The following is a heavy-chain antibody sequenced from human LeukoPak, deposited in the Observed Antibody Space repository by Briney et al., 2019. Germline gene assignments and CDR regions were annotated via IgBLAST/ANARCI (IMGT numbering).Heavy chain of an antibody. V-gene: IGHV3-23*01. CDR1: GFTFSNYA. CDR2: ISGSYGNT. D-gene: IGHD6-19*01. Sequence: PGRSLRLSCAASGFTFSNYAMTWVRQAPGKGLEWVSSISGSYGNTHYADSVKGRFTISRDNSKNTLYLQMNSLRAEDTALYYCAKDQSSGRPYYFDYWGEGTLVTVST. J-gene: IGHJ4*02. CDR3: AKDQSSGRPYYFDY.